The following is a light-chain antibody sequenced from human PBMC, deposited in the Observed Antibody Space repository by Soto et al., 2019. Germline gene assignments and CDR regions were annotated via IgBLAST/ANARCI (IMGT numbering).Light chain of an antibody. CDR2: KAS. Sequence: DIHMTQSPSTLSGSVVHRVTIACLASQTISSWLAWYQQKPGKAPKLLIYKASTLKSGVPSRFSGSGSGTEFTLTISSLQPDDFATYYRQHYNSYSEAFGQGTKVDI. CDR3: QHYNSYSEA. J-gene: IGKJ1*01. V-gene: IGKV1-5*03. CDR1: QTISSW.